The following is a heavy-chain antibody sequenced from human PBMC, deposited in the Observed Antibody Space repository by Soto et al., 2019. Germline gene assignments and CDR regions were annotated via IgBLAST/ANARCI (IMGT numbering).Heavy chain of an antibody. V-gene: IGHV4-34*01. CDR2: INHSGST. D-gene: IGHD4-17*01. J-gene: IGHJ4*02. Sequence: LSLTCAVYGGSFSGYYWSWIRQPPGKGLEWIGEINHSGSTNYNPSLKSRVTISVDTSKNQFSLKLSSVTAADTAVYYCARGRGTVTTYFDYWGQGTLVTVSS. CDR1: GGSFSGYY. CDR3: ARGRGTVTTYFDY.